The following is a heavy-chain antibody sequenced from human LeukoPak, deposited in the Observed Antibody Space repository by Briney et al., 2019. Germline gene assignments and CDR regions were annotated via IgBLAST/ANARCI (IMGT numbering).Heavy chain of an antibody. D-gene: IGHD3-22*01. Sequence: SETLSLTCTVSGGSMSSYYWSWVRQPPGKGLEWIGYIFYSGSTSYNPSLKSRVTISVDTSKNQFSLNLSSVTAADTAVYYCARVDRYYYDSSGYYVKYFQRWGQGTLVTVSS. CDR1: GGSMSSYY. V-gene: IGHV4-59*01. CDR3: ARVDRYYYDSSGYYVKYFQR. CDR2: IFYSGST. J-gene: IGHJ1*01.